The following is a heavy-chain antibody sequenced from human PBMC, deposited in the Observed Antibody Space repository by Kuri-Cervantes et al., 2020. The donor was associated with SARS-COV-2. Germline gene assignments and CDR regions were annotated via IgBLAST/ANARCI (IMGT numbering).Heavy chain of an antibody. CDR2: ISSSSSYI. D-gene: IGHD1-20*01. J-gene: IGHJ4*02. Sequence: ETLSLTCAASGFTFSSYSMNWVRQAPGKGLEWVSSISSSSSYIYYADSVKGRFTISRDNAKNSLYLQMNSLRAEDTAVYYCTTEYLTGTKIDYWGQGTLVTVSS. CDR1: GFTFSSYS. CDR3: TTEYLTGTKIDY. V-gene: IGHV3-21*01.